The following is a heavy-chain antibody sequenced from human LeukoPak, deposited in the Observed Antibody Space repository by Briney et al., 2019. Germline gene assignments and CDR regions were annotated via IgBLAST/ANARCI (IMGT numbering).Heavy chain of an antibody. CDR3: AREGLGAYCSGGSCYRYNWFDP. CDR2: IYYTGST. V-gene: IGHV4-59*01. J-gene: IGHJ5*02. Sequence: SETLSLTCTVSGGSISSYYWSWIRQPPGKGLEWIGYIYYTGSTNYNPSLKSRVTISVDTSKNQFSLNLSSVTAADTAVYYCAREGLGAYCSGGSCYRYNWFDPWGQGTLVTVSS. CDR1: GGSISSYY. D-gene: IGHD2-15*01.